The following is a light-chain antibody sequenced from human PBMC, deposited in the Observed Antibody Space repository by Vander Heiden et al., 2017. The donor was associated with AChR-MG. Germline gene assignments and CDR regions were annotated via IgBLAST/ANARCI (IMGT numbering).Light chain of an antibody. J-gene: IGKJ1*01. CDR1: QSVSEW. CDR2: DAS. CDR3: QHYVIYPWT. V-gene: IGKV1-5*01. Sequence: DIQMTQSPSTLSASVGDRVTITCRASQSVSEWVAWYQQKPGKAPNLLIYDASTSQTGVPSRFRGGGSGTDFTLTISSLQPEDFATYYCQHYVIYPWTFGQGTKVEIK.